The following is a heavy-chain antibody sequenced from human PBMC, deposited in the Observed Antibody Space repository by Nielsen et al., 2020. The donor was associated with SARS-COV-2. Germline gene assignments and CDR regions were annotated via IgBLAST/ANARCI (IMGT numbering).Heavy chain of an antibody. Sequence: SETLSLTCTVSGGSVSSGSYYWSWIRQPPGKGLEWIGYIYYSGSTNYNPSLKSRVTISVDTSKNQFSLKLSSVTAADTAVYYCARSRDWNYAGWFDPWGQGTLVTVSS. CDR2: IYYSGST. D-gene: IGHD1-7*01. J-gene: IGHJ5*02. CDR1: GGSVSSGSYY. CDR3: ARSRDWNYAGWFDP. V-gene: IGHV4-61*01.